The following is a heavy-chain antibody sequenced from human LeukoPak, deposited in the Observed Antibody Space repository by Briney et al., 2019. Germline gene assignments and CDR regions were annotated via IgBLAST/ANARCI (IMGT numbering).Heavy chain of an antibody. J-gene: IGHJ6*03. CDR2: IDWDDDK. CDR3: VRMSSDSMRYY. CDR1: GFSLSHSGVC. V-gene: IGHV2-70*11. D-gene: IGHD3-22*01. Sequence: ESDPMLVNPTQTLTLACTFSGFSLSHSGVCVSWIRQPPEQALEWLARIDWDDDKYYSTSLKTRLTISKHTSQNQAVLTMTNMGPVHTATYYSVRMSSDSMRYY.